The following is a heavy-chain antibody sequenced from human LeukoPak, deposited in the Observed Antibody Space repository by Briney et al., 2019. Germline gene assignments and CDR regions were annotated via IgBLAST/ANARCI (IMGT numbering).Heavy chain of an antibody. Sequence: SETLSLTCIVSGGSLSSYYWTWIRQPPGKGVEGMGYSSSTNYNNSFKSGVTISIDTSKKHFSLPLSSVTAAATAVYYCARPSRHYYGSGDNLQPWSAGLDVWGQGTTVTVS. CDR1: GGSLSSYY. D-gene: IGHD3-10*01. J-gene: IGHJ6*02. CDR2: SSST. CDR3: ARPSRHYYGSGDNLQPWSAGLDV. V-gene: IGHV4-59*01.